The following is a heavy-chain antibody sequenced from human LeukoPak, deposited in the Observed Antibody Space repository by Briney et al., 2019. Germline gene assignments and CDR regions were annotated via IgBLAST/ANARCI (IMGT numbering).Heavy chain of an antibody. CDR3: AKGGASSPYTYIDV. J-gene: IGHJ6*04. Sequence: GGSLRLSCAASGFTFSNHAMSWVRQAPGKGLEWVSVIGDSGGSTYYADSVKGRFTISRDNSKNTLYLQMNSPRADDTAVYHCAKGGASSPYTYIDVWGKGTTVIVSP. D-gene: IGHD6-6*01. V-gene: IGHV3-23*01. CDR2: IGDSGGST. CDR1: GFTFSNHA.